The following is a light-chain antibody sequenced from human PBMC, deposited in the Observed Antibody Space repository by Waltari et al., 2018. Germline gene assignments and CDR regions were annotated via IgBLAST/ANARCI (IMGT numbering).Light chain of an antibody. CDR2: GAS. V-gene: IGKV3-15*01. J-gene: IGKJ5*01. CDR3: QQYNNWQIT. Sequence: EVVMTQSPATLSVSPGERVTLSCRASQSVGYNLAWFQQQPGQAPRLLIYGASTRATDIPDRFSGSGSGTAFTLTISSLQSEDFANDYCQQYNNWQITYGQGTRLYLK. CDR1: QSVGYN.